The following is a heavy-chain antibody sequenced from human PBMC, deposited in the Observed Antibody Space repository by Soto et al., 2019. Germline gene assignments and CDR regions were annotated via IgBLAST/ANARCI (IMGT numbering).Heavy chain of an antibody. J-gene: IGHJ3*02. CDR2: IYYSGST. Sequence: SETLSLTCTVSGGSISSGDYYWSWIRQPPGKGLEWIGYIYYSGSTYYNPSLKSRVTISVDTSKNQFSLKLSSVTAADTAVYYCARDHRSYDSSGHRDAFDIWGQGTMVTVSS. CDR1: GGSISSGDYY. V-gene: IGHV4-30-4*01. D-gene: IGHD3-22*01. CDR3: ARDHRSYDSSGHRDAFDI.